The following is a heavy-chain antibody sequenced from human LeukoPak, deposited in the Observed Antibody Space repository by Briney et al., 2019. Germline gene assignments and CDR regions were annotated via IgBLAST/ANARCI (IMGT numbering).Heavy chain of an antibody. J-gene: IGHJ4*02. V-gene: IGHV3-9*03. CDR2: ISWISGTI. CDR3: AKDVSLGYCSGGSCSAHFDH. D-gene: IGHD2-15*01. Sequence: GRSLRLSCAASGFTFDDYAMHWVRQAPGKGLEWVSGISWISGTIGYAGSVKGRFTISRDNAKNSLYLQMNSLRAEDMALYYCAKDVSLGYCSGGSCSAHFDHWGQGTLVTVSS. CDR1: GFTFDDYA.